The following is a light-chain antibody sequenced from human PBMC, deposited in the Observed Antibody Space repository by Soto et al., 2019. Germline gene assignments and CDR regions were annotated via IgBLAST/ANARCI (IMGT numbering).Light chain of an antibody. V-gene: IGLV6-57*04. CDR3: QSYDSSNPVV. CDR2: EDD. CDR1: SGSIASNY. Sequence: NFMLTQPHSVSEYPGKTVTISCTRSSGSIASNYVQWYQQRPGSAPTPLIYEDDQRPSGVPDRFSGSIDRSSNSASLTISGLKTEDEADYYCQSYDSSNPVVFGGGTKLTVL. J-gene: IGLJ2*01.